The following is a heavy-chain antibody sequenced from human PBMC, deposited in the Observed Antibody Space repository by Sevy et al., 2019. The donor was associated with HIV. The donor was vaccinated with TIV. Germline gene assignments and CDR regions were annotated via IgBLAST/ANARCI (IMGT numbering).Heavy chain of an antibody. Sequence: GGSLRLSCAASGFTVSSNYMSWVRQAPGKGLEWISVIYSGGSTYYADSVKGRFTISRDNSKNTLYLQMNSLRAEDTAVYYCAITNYYDSSGYYFSYWGQGTLVTVSS. CDR3: AITNYYDSSGYYFSY. J-gene: IGHJ4*02. CDR2: IYSGGST. V-gene: IGHV3-53*01. CDR1: GFTVSSNY. D-gene: IGHD3-22*01.